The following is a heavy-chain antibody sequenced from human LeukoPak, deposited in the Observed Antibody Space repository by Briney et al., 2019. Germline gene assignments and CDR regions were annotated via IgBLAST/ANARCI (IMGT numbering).Heavy chain of an antibody. J-gene: IGHJ3*02. CDR3: AREWELAADAFDI. D-gene: IGHD1-26*01. CDR1: GYSFTSYW. Sequence: GESLKISCKGSGYSFTSYWIGWVRQMPGKGLEWMGIIYPGDSDTRYSPSFQGQVTISSDKSITTAYLQWSSLKASDTAMYYCAREWELAADAFDIWGQGTMVTVSS. CDR2: IYPGDSDT. V-gene: IGHV5-51*01.